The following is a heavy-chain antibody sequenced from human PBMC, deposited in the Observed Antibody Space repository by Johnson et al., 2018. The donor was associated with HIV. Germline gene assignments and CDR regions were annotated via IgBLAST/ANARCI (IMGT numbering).Heavy chain of an antibody. CDR2: ISYDGSNK. Sequence: VQLVESGGGVAQPGGSLRLSCVGSGFSFSDHFMDWVRQAPGKGLEWVAVISYDGSNKYYADSAKGRFTISRDNSKNTLYLQMNSLRAEDTAVFYCAKIVATSDDVFDIWGQGTKVTVSS. V-gene: IGHV3-30*18. D-gene: IGHD5-12*01. CDR3: AKIVATSDDVFDI. CDR1: GFSFSDHF. J-gene: IGHJ3*02.